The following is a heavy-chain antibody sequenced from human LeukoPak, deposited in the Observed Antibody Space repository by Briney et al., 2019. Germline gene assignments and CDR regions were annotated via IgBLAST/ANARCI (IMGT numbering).Heavy chain of an antibody. CDR1: GGSISSYY. CDR3: ARARITMVRGVMIIRGGHLDS. Sequence: SETLSLTCTVSGGSISSYYWSWIRQPPGKGLEWIGEINHGGSTNYNPSLKSRITLSVDTSKNQFSLKLTSVTAADTAVYYCARARITMVRGVMIIRGGHLDSWGQGTLVTVSS. J-gene: IGHJ4*02. CDR2: INHGGST. V-gene: IGHV4-34*01. D-gene: IGHD3-10*01.